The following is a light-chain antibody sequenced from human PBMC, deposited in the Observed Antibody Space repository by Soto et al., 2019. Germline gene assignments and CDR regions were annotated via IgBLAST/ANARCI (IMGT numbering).Light chain of an antibody. CDR3: HQYGSSPQM. V-gene: IGKV3-20*01. CDR2: GAS. CDR1: QSVSSN. Sequence: EIVMTQSPATLSVSPGERATLSCRASQSVSSNLAWYQQKPGQAPRLLIYGASTRATGIPDRFSGSGSGTDFTLTISRLEPEDFAVYYCHQYGSSPQMFGQGTKVDIK. J-gene: IGKJ1*01.